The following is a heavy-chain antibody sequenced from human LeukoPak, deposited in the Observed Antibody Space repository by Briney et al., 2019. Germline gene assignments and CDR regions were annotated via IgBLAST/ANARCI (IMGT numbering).Heavy chain of an antibody. CDR3: ARRSKRTTVTTLGY. D-gene: IGHD4-11*01. V-gene: IGHV1-8*01. CDR1: GYTFTSYD. CDR2: MNPNSGNT. Sequence: GASVKVSCKASGYTFTSYDINWVRQATGQGLEWMGWMNPNSGNTGYAQKFQGRVTMTRSTSISTAYMELSSLRSEDTAVYYCARRSKRTTVTTLGYWGQGTLVTVSS. J-gene: IGHJ4*02.